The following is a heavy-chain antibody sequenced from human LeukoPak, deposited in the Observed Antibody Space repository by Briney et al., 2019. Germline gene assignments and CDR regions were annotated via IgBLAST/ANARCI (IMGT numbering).Heavy chain of an antibody. J-gene: IGHJ5*02. V-gene: IGHV1-8*02. CDR2: MNPNSGDT. CDR1: GYTFTYYD. CDR3: ARGFRGAAAGTLDP. Sequence: ASVKVSCKASGYTFTYYDIHWVRQAAGRGLDWMGWMNPNSGDTVYAQRFQGRVTITRDTSINTAYMDLTNLGYEDTAVYFCARGFRGAAAGTLDPWGQGTLVTVSS. D-gene: IGHD6-13*01.